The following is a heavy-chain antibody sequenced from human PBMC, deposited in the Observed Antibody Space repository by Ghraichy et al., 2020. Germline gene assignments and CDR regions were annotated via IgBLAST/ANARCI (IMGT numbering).Heavy chain of an antibody. CDR2: INHSGST. CDR3: ARGDTITTGLGGLWFGELLYDY. Sequence: SETLSLTCAVYGGSFSGYYWSWIRQPPGKGLEWIGEINHSGSTNYNPSLKSRVTISVDTSKNQFSLKLSSVTAADTAVYYCARGDTITTGLGGLWFGELLYDYWGQGTLVTVSS. D-gene: IGHD3-10*01. J-gene: IGHJ4*02. V-gene: IGHV4-34*01. CDR1: GGSFSGYY.